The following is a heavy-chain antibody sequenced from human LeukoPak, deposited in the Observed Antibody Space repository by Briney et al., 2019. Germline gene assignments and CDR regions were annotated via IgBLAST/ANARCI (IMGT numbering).Heavy chain of an antibody. J-gene: IGHJ4*02. CDR3: ARVDTVMAYYFDL. CDR1: GFTFSSYA. CDR2: MSGSGDSI. D-gene: IGHD5-18*01. Sequence: GGSLRLSCAASGFTFSSYAMNWVRQAPGKGLEWVSGMSGSGDSIHYSDSVKGRFTISRHNSRNTLYLQMNSLRAEDTAVYYCARVDTVMAYYFDLWGQGTLVTVSS. V-gene: IGHV3-23*01.